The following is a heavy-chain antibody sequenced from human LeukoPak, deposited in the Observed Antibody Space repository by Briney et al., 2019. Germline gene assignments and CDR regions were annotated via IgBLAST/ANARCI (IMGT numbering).Heavy chain of an antibody. CDR3: ARVPAAIRGYSYGRIYAFDI. V-gene: IGHV1-2*02. CDR1: GYTFTGYY. J-gene: IGHJ3*02. D-gene: IGHD5-18*01. CDR2: INPNSGGT. Sequence: ASVKVSCKASGYTFTGYYMHWVRQAPGQGLEWMGWINPNSGGTNYAQKFQGRVTITRNTSISTAYMELSSLRSEDTAVYYCARVPAAIRGYSYGRIYAFDIWGQGTMVTVSS.